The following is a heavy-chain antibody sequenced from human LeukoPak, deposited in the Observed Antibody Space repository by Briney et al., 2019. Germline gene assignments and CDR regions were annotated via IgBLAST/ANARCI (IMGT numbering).Heavy chain of an antibody. Sequence: SETLSLTCTVSGGSISSYYWSWIRQPPGKGLEWIGYIYYSGSTNYNPSLKSRVTISVDTSKNQFSLKLSSATAADTAVYYCAREGRFYYGSGSFDYWGQGTLVTVSS. V-gene: IGHV4-59*01. CDR2: IYYSGST. CDR1: GGSISSYY. D-gene: IGHD3-10*01. J-gene: IGHJ4*02. CDR3: AREGRFYYGSGSFDY.